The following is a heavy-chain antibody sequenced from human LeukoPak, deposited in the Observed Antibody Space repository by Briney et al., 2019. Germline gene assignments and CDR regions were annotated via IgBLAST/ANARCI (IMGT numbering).Heavy chain of an antibody. V-gene: IGHV1-46*01. D-gene: IGHD5-18*01. CDR3: ARALPHRRLMDTTMNQHWFDP. Sequence: ASVKVSCKASGYILTSYYMHWVRQAPGQGLEWMGLINPSGGRTNYAQKFQGRLTMTRDMSTSTVYMKLSSLRSEDTAVYYCARALPHRRLMDTTMNQHWFDPWGQGTLVTVSS. J-gene: IGHJ5*02. CDR1: GYILTSYY. CDR2: INPSGGRT.